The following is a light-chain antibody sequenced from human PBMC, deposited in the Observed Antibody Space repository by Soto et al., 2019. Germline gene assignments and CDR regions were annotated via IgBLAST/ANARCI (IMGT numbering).Light chain of an antibody. CDR3: QLRYDWTRT. V-gene: IGKV3-11*01. CDR2: DAS. CDR1: QSVNNY. Sequence: EIVLTQSPATLSLSPGVRATLSCRANQSVNNYLAWYHQKPGLSPRVLIYDASNRDSGIRGRWSGGGSGTDFTITINSVEPEDFAVSNCQLRYDWTRTFGPGTMREIK. J-gene: IGKJ2*01.